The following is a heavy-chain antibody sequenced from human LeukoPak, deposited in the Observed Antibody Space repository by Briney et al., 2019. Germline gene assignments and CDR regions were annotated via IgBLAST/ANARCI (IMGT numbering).Heavy chain of an antibody. J-gene: IGHJ5*02. CDR1: GGSISSGGYS. CDR3: ASRGGSGSSGNWFDP. V-gene: IGHV4-30-2*01. CDR2: IYHSGST. D-gene: IGHD3-10*01. Sequence: SQTLPLTCAVSGGSISSGGYSWSWIRRPPGKGLEWIGYIYHSGSTYYNPSLKSRVTISVDRSKNQFSLKLSSVTAADTAVYYCASRGGSGSSGNWFDPWGQGTLVTVSS.